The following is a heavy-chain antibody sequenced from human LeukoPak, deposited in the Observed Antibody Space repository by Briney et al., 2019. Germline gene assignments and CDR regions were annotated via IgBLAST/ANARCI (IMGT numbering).Heavy chain of an antibody. CDR2: IYYSGST. V-gene: IGHV4-59*01. Sequence: SETLSLTCTVSGGSISSYYWSWIRQPPGKGLEWIGYIYYSGSTNYNPSLKSRVTISVDTSKNQFSLKLSSVTAADTTVYYCARQYSYGYYFDYWGQGTLVTVSS. CDR3: ARQYSYGYYFDY. CDR1: GGSISSYY. J-gene: IGHJ4*02. D-gene: IGHD5-18*01.